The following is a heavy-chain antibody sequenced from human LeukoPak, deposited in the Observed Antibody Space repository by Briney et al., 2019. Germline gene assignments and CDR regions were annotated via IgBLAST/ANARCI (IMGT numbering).Heavy chain of an antibody. CDR2: IKQDGSKK. CDR3: TRVGYIDEGIDY. V-gene: IGHV3-7*04. J-gene: IGHJ4*02. Sequence: GGSLRLSCVASGFPFSSYWMTWVRQAPEKGLEWVANIKQDGSKKSYVDSVKGRFTISRDNAKNSLYLQMNSLRAEDTAIYYCTRVGYIDEGIDYWGQGTLVTVSS. CDR1: GFPFSSYW. D-gene: IGHD5-24*01.